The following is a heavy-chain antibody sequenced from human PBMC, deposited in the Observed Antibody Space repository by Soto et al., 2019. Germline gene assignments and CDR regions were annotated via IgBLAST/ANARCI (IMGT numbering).Heavy chain of an antibody. CDR3: ASRDPGTSVDY. CDR2: IYRTGST. D-gene: IGHD1-7*01. Sequence: SETLSLTCAVSGGSFTSNNWWTWVRQPPGQGLEWIVEIYRTGSTNYNPSLTSRVTISLDKSENQFSLKVTSLTAADTAVYYCASRDPGTSVDYWGQGTLVTVS. CDR1: GGSFTSNNW. J-gene: IGHJ4*02. V-gene: IGHV4-4*02.